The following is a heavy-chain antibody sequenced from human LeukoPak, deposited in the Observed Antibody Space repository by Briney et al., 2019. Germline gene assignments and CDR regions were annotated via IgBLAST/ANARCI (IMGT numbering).Heavy chain of an antibody. CDR2: IYTSGST. D-gene: IGHD3-22*01. CDR3: ARDGRGVVVI. V-gene: IGHV4-61*02. J-gene: IGHJ4*02. Sequence: SQTLSLTCTVSGGSISSGSYYWSWIRQPAGKGLEWIGRIYTSGSTNYNPSLKSRVTISVDTSKNQFSLKLSSVTAADTAVYYCARDGRGVVVIRGQGTLVTVSS. CDR1: GGSISSGSYY.